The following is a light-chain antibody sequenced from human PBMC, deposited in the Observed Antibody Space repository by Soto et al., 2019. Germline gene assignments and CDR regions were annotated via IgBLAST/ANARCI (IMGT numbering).Light chain of an antibody. CDR3: QQYNSYPIT. CDR1: QTISSW. Sequence: DIQMTQSPSTLSGSVGDRVTITCRASQTISSWLAWYQQKPGKAPKLLIYKASTLKSGVPSRFGGSGSGTEFTLTISSLQPDDFATYFCQQYNSYPITFGQGTKVDNK. J-gene: IGKJ1*01. V-gene: IGKV1-5*03. CDR2: KAS.